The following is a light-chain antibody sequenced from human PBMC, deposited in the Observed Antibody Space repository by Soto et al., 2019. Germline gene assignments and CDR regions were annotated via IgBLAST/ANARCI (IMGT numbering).Light chain of an antibody. CDR1: SSNIGSNP. CDR2: DN. J-gene: IGLJ3*02. Sequence: QSVLTQPPSVSGTPGLRVTFSCSGSSSNIGSNPVSWYQLLPGTAPKLLIYDNERPSGVPDRFSGSKSGTSASLAISGLQSEDEADYYCQTWDTGIGVSGGGTKLTVL. CDR3: QTWDTGIGV. V-gene: IGLV1-44*01.